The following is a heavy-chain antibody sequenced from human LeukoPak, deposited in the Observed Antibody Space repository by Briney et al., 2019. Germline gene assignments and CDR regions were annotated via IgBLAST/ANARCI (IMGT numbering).Heavy chain of an antibody. J-gene: IGHJ4*02. CDR3: ARPRGCGSARCNNFDS. CDR1: GFTFSSYE. D-gene: IGHD2-2*01. CDR2: ISSSGSTI. Sequence: AGGSLRLSCAASGFTFSSYEMNWVRQAPGKGLEWVSYISSSGSTIYYADSVKGRFTTSRDNAKNSLYLQMNNLRAEDTAVYYCARPRGCGSARCNNFDSWGQGTLVTVSS. V-gene: IGHV3-48*03.